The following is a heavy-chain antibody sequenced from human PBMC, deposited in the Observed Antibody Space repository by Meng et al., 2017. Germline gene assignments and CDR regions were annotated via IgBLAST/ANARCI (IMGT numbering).Heavy chain of an antibody. CDR3: ARDLTSYYDSSGYSDY. D-gene: IGHD3-22*01. CDR2: ISYDGSNK. J-gene: IGHJ4*02. CDR1: GFTFSSYA. Sequence: GESLKISCAASGFTFSSYAMHWVRQAPGKGLEWVAVISYDGSNKYYADSVKGRFTISRDNSKNTLYLQMNSLRAEETAVYYCARDLTSYYDSSGYSDYWARGTLAT. V-gene: IGHV3-30*01.